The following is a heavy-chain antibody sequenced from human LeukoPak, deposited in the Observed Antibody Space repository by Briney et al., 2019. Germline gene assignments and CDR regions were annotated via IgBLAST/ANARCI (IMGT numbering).Heavy chain of an antibody. CDR1: GFTFSRYD. J-gene: IGHJ6*04. CDR2: ISSSGSTI. D-gene: IGHD3-10*02. CDR3: AELGITMIGGV. Sequence: PGGSLRLSCAASGFTFSRYDMNWVRQAPGKGLEWVSYISSSGSTIYYAGSVKGRFTISRDNAKNSLYLQMNSLRAEDTAVYYCAELGITMIGGVWGKGTTVTISS. V-gene: IGHV3-48*03.